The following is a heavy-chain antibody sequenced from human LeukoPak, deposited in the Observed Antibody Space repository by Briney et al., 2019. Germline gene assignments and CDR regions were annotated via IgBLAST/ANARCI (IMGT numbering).Heavy chain of an antibody. V-gene: IGHV3-74*01. CDR2: INSDARST. D-gene: IGHD6-13*01. CDR3: ARTPYSSSWYAGYYYYYYMDV. J-gene: IGHJ6*03. CDR1: GFTFSNYW. Sequence: GGSLRLSCAASGFTFSNYWMHWVRQAPGKGLVWVSRINSDARSTSYADSVKGRFTISRDNAKNSLYLQMNSLRAEDTAVYYCARTPYSSSWYAGYYYYYYMDVWGKGTTVTVSS.